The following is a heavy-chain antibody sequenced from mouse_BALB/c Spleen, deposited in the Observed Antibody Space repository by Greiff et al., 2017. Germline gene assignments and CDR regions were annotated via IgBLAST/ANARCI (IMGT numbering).Heavy chain of an antibody. J-gene: IGHJ1*01. V-gene: IGHV1-12*01. Sequence: VQLQQPGAELVKPGASVKMSCKASGYTFTSYNMHWVKQTPGQGLEWIGAIYPGNGDTSYNQKFKGKATLTADKSSSTAYMQLSSLTSEDSAVYYCAREIYYDYDGNFEVWGAGTTVTVSS. CDR2: IYPGNGDT. CDR3: AREIYYDYDGNFEV. D-gene: IGHD2-4*01. CDR1: GYTFTSYN.